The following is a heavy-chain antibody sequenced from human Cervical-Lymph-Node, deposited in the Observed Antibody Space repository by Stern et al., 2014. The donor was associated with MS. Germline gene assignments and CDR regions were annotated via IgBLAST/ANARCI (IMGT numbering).Heavy chain of an antibody. CDR2: INTNTGNP. CDR1: GYTFTSYA. Sequence: QVQLVQSGSELKKPGASVKVSCKASGYTFTSYAMNWVRQAPGQGLQWMGWINTNTGNPTYAQGFTGRFAFSLDTSVSTAYLQISSLKAEDTAVYFCARDNVELTGTEFDSWGQGTLVTVSS. V-gene: IGHV7-4-1*02. CDR3: ARDNVELTGTEFDS. D-gene: IGHD1-1*01. J-gene: IGHJ4*02.